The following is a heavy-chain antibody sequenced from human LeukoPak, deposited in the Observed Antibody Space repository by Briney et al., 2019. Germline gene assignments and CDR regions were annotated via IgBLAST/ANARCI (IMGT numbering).Heavy chain of an antibody. CDR1: GYTFTSYG. CDR2: INPSGGST. D-gene: IGHD6-19*01. Sequence: GASVKVSCKASGYTFTSYGISWVRQAPGQGLEWMGIINPSGGSTSYAQKFQGRVTMTRGMSTSTVYMELSRLRSDDTAVYYCARDSRPGIAVAGTGFDYWGQGTLVTVSS. CDR3: ARDSRPGIAVAGTGFDY. J-gene: IGHJ4*02. V-gene: IGHV1-46*01.